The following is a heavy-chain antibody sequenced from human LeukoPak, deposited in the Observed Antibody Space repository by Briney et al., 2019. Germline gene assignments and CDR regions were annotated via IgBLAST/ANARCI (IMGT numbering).Heavy chain of an antibody. CDR2: ISYDGSNK. V-gene: IGHV3-30*04. J-gene: IGHJ6*03. D-gene: IGHD1-26*01. CDR3: ARSFATSYYYIDV. Sequence: PGGSLRLSCAASGLTFSNYAMHWARPARGKGLEWVAVISYDGSNKYYADSVKGRFTISRDNSKNTLYLQMNSLRAADTAVYYCARSFATSYYYIDVWGKGTTVTVSS. CDR1: GLTFSNYA.